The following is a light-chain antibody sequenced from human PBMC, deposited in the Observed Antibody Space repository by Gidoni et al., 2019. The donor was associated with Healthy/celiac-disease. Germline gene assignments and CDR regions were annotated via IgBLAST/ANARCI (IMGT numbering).Light chain of an antibody. CDR1: QSLLHSNGYNY. V-gene: IGKV2-28*01. J-gene: IGKJ5*01. Sequence: DIVMTKSPLSLPVTPGEPASISCRSSQSLLHSNGYNYLDWYLQKPGQSPQLLIYLGSNRASGVPDRLSGSGSGTDFTLKISRVEAEDVGVYYCMQALQTRVTFGQGTRLEIK. CDR2: LGS. CDR3: MQALQTRVT.